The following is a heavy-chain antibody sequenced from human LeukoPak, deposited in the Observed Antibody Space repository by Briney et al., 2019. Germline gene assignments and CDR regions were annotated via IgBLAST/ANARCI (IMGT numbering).Heavy chain of an antibody. V-gene: IGHV3-9*01. CDR2: ISWNSGSI. J-gene: IGHJ4*02. CDR3: AKDIVMRKWLPYRYFDY. D-gene: IGHD3-16*01. CDR1: GFAFDEYA. Sequence: GGSLRLSCAASGFAFDEYAMHWVRQAPGKGLEWVSSISWNSGSIVYADSVKGRFTISRDNAKKSLYLQMNSLRAEDTAFYYCAKDIVMRKWLPYRYFDYWGQGTLVTVSS.